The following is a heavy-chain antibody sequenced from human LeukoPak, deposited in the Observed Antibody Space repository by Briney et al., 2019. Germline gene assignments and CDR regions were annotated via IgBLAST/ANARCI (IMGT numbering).Heavy chain of an antibody. J-gene: IGHJ4*02. CDR1: GGSFSGYY. Sequence: SETLSLTCAVYGGSFSGYYRSWIRQPPGKGLEWIGEINHSGSTNYNPSLKSRVTISVDTSKNQFSLKLSSVTAADTAVYYCARHYDSSGYYFDYWGQGTLVTVSS. CDR2: INHSGST. CDR3: ARHYDSSGYYFDY. V-gene: IGHV4-34*01. D-gene: IGHD3-22*01.